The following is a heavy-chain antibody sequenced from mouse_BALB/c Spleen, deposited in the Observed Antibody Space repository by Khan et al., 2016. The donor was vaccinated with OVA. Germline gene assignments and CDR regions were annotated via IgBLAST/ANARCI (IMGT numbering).Heavy chain of an antibody. D-gene: IGHD1-1*01. V-gene: IGHV5-6*01. CDR2: VSTGGSYT. Sequence: EVALVESGGDLVKPGGSLKLSCAASGFTFSTYGMSWVRQAPDKRLEWVATVSTGGSYTYYPDSVKGRFTISRDNAKNTLYLEMSGLRSEDTAMFYCTRRAYYYDSEGFAYWGQGTLVTVS. CDR1: GFTFSTYG. CDR3: TRRAYYYDSEGFAY. J-gene: IGHJ3*01.